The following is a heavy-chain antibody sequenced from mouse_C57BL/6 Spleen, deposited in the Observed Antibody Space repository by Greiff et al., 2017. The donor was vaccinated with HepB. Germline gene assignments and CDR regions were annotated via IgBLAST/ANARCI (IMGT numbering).Heavy chain of an antibody. CDR3: ARGGYGSYYAMDY. Sequence: EVQLVESGPGMVKPSQSLSLTCTVTGYSITSGYDWHWIRHFPGNKLEWMGYISYSGSTNYNPSLKSRISITHDTSTNHFFLKLNSVTTEDTATYYCARGGYGSYYAMDYWGQGTSVTVSS. D-gene: IGHD1-1*01. CDR2: ISYSGST. J-gene: IGHJ4*01. V-gene: IGHV3-1*01. CDR1: GYSITSGYD.